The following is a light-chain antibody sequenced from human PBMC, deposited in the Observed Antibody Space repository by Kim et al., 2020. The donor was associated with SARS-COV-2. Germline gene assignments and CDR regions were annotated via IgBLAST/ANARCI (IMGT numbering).Light chain of an antibody. CDR3: QTWGTGIWV. J-gene: IGLJ3*02. CDR1: SGHSSYA. V-gene: IGLV4-69*01. CDR2: LNSDGSH. Sequence: AVKLTCNLRSGHSSYAIAWHQEQPEKGPRYLMKLNSDGSHSKGDGIPDRFSGSSSGAERYLTISSLQSEDEADYYCQTWGTGIWVFGGGTKVTVL.